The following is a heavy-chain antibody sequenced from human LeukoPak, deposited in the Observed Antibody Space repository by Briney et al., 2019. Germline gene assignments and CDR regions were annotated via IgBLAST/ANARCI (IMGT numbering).Heavy chain of an antibody. Sequence: PSETLSLTCTVSGGSIRSYYWSWIRQPPGKGLEWIAYIYYSGSTNYNPSLKSRVTISVDTSKSQFSLKLSSVTAADTAVYYCARVYYSNSYDYWYFDLWGRGTLVTVSS. D-gene: IGHD6-13*01. CDR1: GGSIRSYY. J-gene: IGHJ2*01. V-gene: IGHV4-59*01. CDR2: IYYSGST. CDR3: ARVYYSNSYDYWYFDL.